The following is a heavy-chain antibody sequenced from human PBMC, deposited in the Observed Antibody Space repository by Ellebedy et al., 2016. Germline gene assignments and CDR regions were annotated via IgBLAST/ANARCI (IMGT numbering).Heavy chain of an antibody. J-gene: IGHJ6*04. D-gene: IGHD1-1*01. CDR1: GGSFSGYY. CDR2: INHSGST. V-gene: IGHV4-34*01. CDR3: ARHPSGTALDHVDV. Sequence: SETLSLXCAVYGGSFSGYYWTWVRQPPGKGLEWVGEINHSGSTNYNPSLKSRVTISVDTSKNQFSLKLSSVTAADTAVYYCARHPSGTALDHVDVWGKGTTVTVSS.